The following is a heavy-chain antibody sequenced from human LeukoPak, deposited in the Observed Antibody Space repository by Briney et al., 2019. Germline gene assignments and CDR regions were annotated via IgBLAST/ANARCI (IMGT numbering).Heavy chain of an antibody. V-gene: IGHV4-34*01. D-gene: IGHD4-17*01. J-gene: IGHJ4*02. CDR2: INHSGST. CDR1: GGSFSGYY. Sequence: SETLSLTCAVYGGSFSGYYWSWIRQPPGKGLEWIGEINHSGSTNYNPSLKSRVTISVDTSKNQFSLKLSSVTAADTAVYYCARGRGENDYGDFGFDYWGQETLVTVSS. CDR3: ARGRGENDYGDFGFDY.